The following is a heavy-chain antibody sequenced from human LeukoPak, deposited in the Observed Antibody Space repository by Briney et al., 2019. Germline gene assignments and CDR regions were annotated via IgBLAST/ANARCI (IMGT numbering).Heavy chain of an antibody. CDR3: ARLLPPIVATSHWFDP. V-gene: IGHV3-11*06. D-gene: IGHD5-12*01. CDR1: GFTFSDYY. CDR2: ISSSSSYT. J-gene: IGHJ5*02. Sequence: KPGGSLRLSCAASGFTFSDYYMSWIRQAPGKGLEWVSYISSSSSYTNYADSVKGRFTISRDNAKNSLCLQMNSLRAEDTAVYYCARLLPPIVATSHWFDPWGRGTLVTVSS.